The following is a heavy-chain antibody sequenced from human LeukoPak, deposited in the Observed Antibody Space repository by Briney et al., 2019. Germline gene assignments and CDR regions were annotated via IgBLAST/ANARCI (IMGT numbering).Heavy chain of an antibody. CDR3: AREIVSGSYFYYYGMDV. D-gene: IGHD1-26*01. CDR2: ISGSSSTI. CDR1: GFTFSSYS. Sequence: GGSLRLSCAASGFTFSSYSMNWVRQAPGKGLEWVSYISGSSSTIYYADSVKGRFTISRDNAKNSLYLQMNSLRAEDTAVYYCAREIVSGSYFYYYGMDVWGQGTTATVSS. J-gene: IGHJ6*02. V-gene: IGHV3-48*04.